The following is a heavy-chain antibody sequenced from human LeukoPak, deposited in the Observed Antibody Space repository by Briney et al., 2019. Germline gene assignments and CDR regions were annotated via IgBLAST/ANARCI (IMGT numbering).Heavy chain of an antibody. Sequence: GGSLRLSCAASGFTFSSFAMSWVRQAPGKGLEWVSTISGSGGTTNYADSVKGRFTFSRDNSKNTLYLQMNSLRAEDTAVYYCANTKWGRNDYWGQGTLVTVSS. D-gene: IGHD1-26*01. V-gene: IGHV3-23*01. J-gene: IGHJ4*02. CDR3: ANTKWGRNDY. CDR2: ISGSGGTT. CDR1: GFTFSSFA.